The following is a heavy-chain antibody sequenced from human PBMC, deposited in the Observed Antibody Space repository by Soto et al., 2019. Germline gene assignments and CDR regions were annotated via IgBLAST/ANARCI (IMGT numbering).Heavy chain of an antibody. CDR2: IYYSGST. V-gene: IGHV4-59*01. CDR1: GGSISSYY. D-gene: IGHD3-10*01. J-gene: IGHJ5*02. Sequence: SETLSLTCTVSGGSISSYYWSWIRQPPGKGLEYIGYIYYSGSTNYNPSLESRVIISVDTSKNQFSLKLSSVTAADTAVYFCARLPPGNYQNWFDPWGQGILATVSS. CDR3: ARLPPGNYQNWFDP.